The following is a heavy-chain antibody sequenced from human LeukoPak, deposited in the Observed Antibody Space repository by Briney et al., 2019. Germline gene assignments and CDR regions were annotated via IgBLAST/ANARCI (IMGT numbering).Heavy chain of an antibody. J-gene: IGHJ6*02. V-gene: IGHV1-2*04. Sequence: ASVKVSCKASGYTFTGYYMHWVRQAPGQGLEWMGWINPNSGGTNYAQKFQGWVTMTRDTSISTAYMELSRLRSDDTAVYYCARHITYSGYKRLNGMDVWGQGTTVTVSS. CDR1: GYTFTGYY. CDR3: ARHITYSGYKRLNGMDV. D-gene: IGHD5-12*01. CDR2: INPNSGGT.